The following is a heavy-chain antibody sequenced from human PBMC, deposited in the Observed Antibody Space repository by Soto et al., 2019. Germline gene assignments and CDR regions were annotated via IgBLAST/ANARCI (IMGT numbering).Heavy chain of an antibody. J-gene: IGHJ5*02. Sequence: ASVKVSCKASGYTFFTYDISWVRQAPGQGLEWMGWISTYSGDTKYAQKFQGRVTMTTDTSTTTAYLELRSLRSDDTAVYYCARHHGPTTTENWFDPWGQGTLVTVSS. D-gene: IGHD5-12*01. CDR1: GYTFFTYD. CDR2: ISTYSGDT. V-gene: IGHV1-18*01. CDR3: ARHHGPTTTENWFDP.